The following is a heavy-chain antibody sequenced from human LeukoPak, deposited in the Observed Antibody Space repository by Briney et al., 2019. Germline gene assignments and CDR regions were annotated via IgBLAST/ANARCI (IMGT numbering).Heavy chain of an antibody. D-gene: IGHD2-15*01. CDR1: GFTFSSYA. Sequence: GGSLRLSCAAYGFTFSSYAMSWVRQAPGKGLEWVAVISYDGSNKYYADSVKGRFTISRDNSKNTLYLQMNSLRAEDTAVYYCANLGYCSGGSCYYLGYGMDVWGQGTTVTVSS. V-gene: IGHV3-30*18. J-gene: IGHJ6*02. CDR3: ANLGYCSGGSCYYLGYGMDV. CDR2: ISYDGSNK.